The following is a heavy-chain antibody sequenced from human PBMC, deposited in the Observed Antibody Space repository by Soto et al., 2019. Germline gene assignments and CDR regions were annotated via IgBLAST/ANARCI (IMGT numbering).Heavy chain of an antibody. J-gene: IGHJ4*02. D-gene: IGHD4-17*01. CDR3: TRGYGDSHDY. CDR1: GGTFSSYT. Sequence: QVQLVQSGAEVKKTGSSVKVSCKASGGTFSSYTISWVRQSPGQGLEWMGRIIPMFGIANYAQKFQGRVTITADKSTSTAYMELSRLRSEDPAVNYCTRGYGDSHDYWGQGPLVTVSS. V-gene: IGHV1-69*02. CDR2: IIPMFGIA.